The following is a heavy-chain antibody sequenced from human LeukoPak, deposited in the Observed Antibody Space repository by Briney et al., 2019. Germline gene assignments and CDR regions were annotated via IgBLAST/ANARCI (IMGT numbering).Heavy chain of an antibody. CDR1: GFTFSDHY. D-gene: IGHD3-22*01. V-gene: IGHV3-72*01. CDR2: TRNKANSYTT. Sequence: QPGGSLRLSCAASGFTFSDHYMDWVRQAPGKGLEWVGRTRNKANSYTTEYAASVKGRFTISRDDSKNTVYLQMNSLKTEDTAVYFCTTDSGRLVVTWGQGTLVTVSS. J-gene: IGHJ4*02. CDR3: TTDSGRLVVT.